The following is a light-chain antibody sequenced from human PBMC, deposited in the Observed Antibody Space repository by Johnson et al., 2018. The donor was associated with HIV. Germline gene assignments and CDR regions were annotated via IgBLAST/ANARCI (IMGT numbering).Light chain of an antibody. V-gene: IGLV1-51*01. CDR2: DNN. J-gene: IGLJ1*01. CDR1: SSNIGNNY. CDR3: GTWDSSLSAGEYV. Sequence: QSVLTQPPSVSVAPGQKVTISCSGSSSNIGNNYVSLYQQFPGTAPKLLIYDNNKRPSGIPDRFSGSKSGTSATLGITGLQTGDEADYYCGTWDSSLSAGEYVFGTGTKVTVL.